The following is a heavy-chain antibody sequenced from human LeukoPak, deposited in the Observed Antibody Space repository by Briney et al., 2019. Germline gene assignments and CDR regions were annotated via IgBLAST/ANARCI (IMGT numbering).Heavy chain of an antibody. CDR3: AKDIGSWDWYFDL. Sequence: PGGSLRLSCAASGFTFSSYAMQWVRQAPGKGLEWVALISYDGNNKYYADSVKGRFTISRDNSKNTLYLQMNSLRAEDTALYYCAKDIGSWDWYFDLWGRGTLVTVSS. CDR1: GFTFSSYA. D-gene: IGHD2-15*01. CDR2: ISYDGNNK. J-gene: IGHJ2*01. V-gene: IGHV3-30-3*01.